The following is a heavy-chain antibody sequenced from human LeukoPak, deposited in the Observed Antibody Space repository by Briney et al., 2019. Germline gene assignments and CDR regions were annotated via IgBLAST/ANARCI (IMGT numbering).Heavy chain of an antibody. V-gene: IGHV4-59*08. J-gene: IGHJ4*02. CDR1: GGSISGYY. Sequence: SETLSLTCTVSGGSISGYYWSWIRQPPGKGLEWIGYIYFNGSTGYNPSLKSRVSMSVDTSKNQFSLRLTSVTAADTAVYYCARGARAGYNLEPFDYWGQGTLVTVSS. CDR3: ARGARAGYNLEPFDY. D-gene: IGHD5-24*01. CDR2: IYFNGST.